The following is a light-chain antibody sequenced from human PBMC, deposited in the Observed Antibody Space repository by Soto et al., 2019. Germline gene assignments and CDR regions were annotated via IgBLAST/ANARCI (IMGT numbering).Light chain of an antibody. CDR2: GAS. CDR3: QQYGSSFSFT. CDR1: QSVSSSY. Sequence: EIVLTQSPGTLSLSPGERATLSCRASQSVSSSYLGWYQQKPGQAPRLLIYGASSRATRIPDRFIGSGSGTDLTLTIIRLEPEDFAVYYFQQYGSSFSFTFGPGTKVDIK. J-gene: IGKJ3*01. V-gene: IGKV3-20*01.